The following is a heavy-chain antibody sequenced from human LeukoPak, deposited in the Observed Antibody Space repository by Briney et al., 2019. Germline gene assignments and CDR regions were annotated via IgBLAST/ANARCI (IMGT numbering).Heavy chain of an antibody. CDR2: IRSDGSST. Sequence: GGSLRLSCAASGFTFNTYWMHWVRQAPGKRLVWVSRIRSDGSSTSYADSVRGRFTISRDNAKNTLYLQMNRLRAEDTAVYYCAGVLGVRDLAYFDYWGHGTLVTVSS. D-gene: IGHD3-10*01. J-gene: IGHJ4*01. V-gene: IGHV3-74*01. CDR1: GFTFNTYW. CDR3: AGVLGVRDLAYFDY.